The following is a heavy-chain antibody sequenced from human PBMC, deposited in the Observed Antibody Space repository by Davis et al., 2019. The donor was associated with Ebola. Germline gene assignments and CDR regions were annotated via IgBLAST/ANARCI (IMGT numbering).Heavy chain of an antibody. CDR3: ARGRIYCSSTSCHEGFDY. J-gene: IGHJ4*02. CDR1: GYTFTGYY. CDR2: INAGNGNT. D-gene: IGHD2-2*01. V-gene: IGHV1/OR15-3*02. Sequence: ASVTVSCKASGYTFTGYYMHWVRQAPGQGLEWMGWINAGNGNTKYSQKFQGRVTITRDTSASTAYMELSSLRAEDTAVYYCARGRIYCSSTSCHEGFDYWGQGTLVTVSS.